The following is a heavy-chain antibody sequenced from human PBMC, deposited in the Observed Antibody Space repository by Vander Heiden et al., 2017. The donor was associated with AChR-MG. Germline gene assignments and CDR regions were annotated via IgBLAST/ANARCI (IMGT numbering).Heavy chain of an antibody. J-gene: IGHJ5*02. CDR2: LSRSGSTI. CDR1: GFTFSDHN. Sequence: QVQLVESGGGLVKPGGALRLSCAASGFTFSDHNMSWFRQGPGKGLGWVSDLSRSGSTIYYADSVKGRFTISRDNAKNSLYLQMNSLRAEDTAVYYCARVSDYDFWSGPNWFDPWGQGTLVTVSS. V-gene: IGHV3-11*01. CDR3: ARVSDYDFWSGPNWFDP. D-gene: IGHD3-3*01.